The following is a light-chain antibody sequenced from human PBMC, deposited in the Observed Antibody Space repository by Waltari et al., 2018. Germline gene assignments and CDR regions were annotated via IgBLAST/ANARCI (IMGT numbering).Light chain of an antibody. CDR1: QSVSSSY. J-gene: IGKJ2*01. Sequence: EIVLPQSPSTLSLSPGEGATRSCRASQSVSSSYLAWYQQKPGQAPRLLIYGASSRATGIPDRFSGSGSGTDFTLTISRLEPEDCAVYYCQQYGSSAGTFGQGTKLEIK. V-gene: IGKV3-20*01. CDR3: QQYGSSAGT. CDR2: GAS.